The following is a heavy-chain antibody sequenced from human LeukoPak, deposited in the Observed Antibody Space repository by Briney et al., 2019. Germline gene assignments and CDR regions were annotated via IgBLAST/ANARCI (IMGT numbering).Heavy chain of an antibody. V-gene: IGHV1-18*01. J-gene: IGHJ4*02. CDR3: ARDLNDHTFDY. Sequence: GASVKVSCKASGYTFTSYGISWVRQAPGQGLEWMGWISTYNGNTKYAQKLQGRVTMTTDTSTSTAYMELRSLRSDDTAVYYCARDLNDHTFDYWGQGTLVTVSS. D-gene: IGHD1-1*01. CDR1: GYTFTSYG. CDR2: ISTYNGNT.